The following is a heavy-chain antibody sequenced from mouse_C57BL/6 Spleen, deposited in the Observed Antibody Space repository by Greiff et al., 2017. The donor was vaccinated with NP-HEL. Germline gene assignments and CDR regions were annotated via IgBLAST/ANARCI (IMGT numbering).Heavy chain of an antibody. CDR3: ARGWLLRDYFDY. J-gene: IGHJ2*01. Sequence: EVKLVESGAELVKPGASVKLSCTASGFNIKDYYMHWVKQRTEQGLEWIGRIDPEDGETKYAPKFQGKATITADTSSNTAYLQLSSLASEDTAVYYCARGWLLRDYFDYWGQGTTLTVSS. CDR1: GFNIKDYY. V-gene: IGHV14-2*01. D-gene: IGHD2-3*01. CDR2: IDPEDGET.